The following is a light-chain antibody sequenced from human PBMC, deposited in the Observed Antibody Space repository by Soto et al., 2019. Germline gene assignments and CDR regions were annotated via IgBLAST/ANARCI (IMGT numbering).Light chain of an antibody. J-gene: IGKJ2*01. CDR2: GAS. CDR3: QQYNNPPT. Sequence: ETVMTQSLATLSMSPGERATLSCRASQGVSSNLAWYQQKPGQAPRLLIYGASTRATGIPARFSGSGSGTEFTLTISSLQSEDFAVYYCQQYNNPPTFGQGTKLEIK. CDR1: QGVSSN. V-gene: IGKV3-15*01.